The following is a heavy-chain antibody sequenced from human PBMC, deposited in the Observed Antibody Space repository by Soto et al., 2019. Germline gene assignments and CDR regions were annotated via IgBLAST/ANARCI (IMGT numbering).Heavy chain of an antibody. CDR2: LSGSGGSA. CDR1: GFTFDNFA. Sequence: EVQLLESGGGLVQPGGSLKLSCVTSGFTFDNFAMAWVRQAPGKGLDWVSTLSGSGGSAYYADSVKGRFTISRDNSKNTLYLQMRSLTADDTAVFYCARAEWGYCSGGACSAFDNWGQGTLVTVSA. CDR3: ARAEWGYCSGGACSAFDN. J-gene: IGHJ4*02. D-gene: IGHD2-15*01. V-gene: IGHV3-23*01.